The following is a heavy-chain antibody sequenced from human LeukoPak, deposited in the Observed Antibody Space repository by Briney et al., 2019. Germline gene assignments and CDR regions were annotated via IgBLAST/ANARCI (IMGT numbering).Heavy chain of an antibody. CDR3: AREGPLTTEMGDYYTLDV. Sequence: ASLKVSCKASGYTFKDYYMNWVRLAPGQGLEWMGWINPNSGATKFAQKFQGRITLTRDTSINIASMELTRLRSDDTAIYYCAREGPLTTEMGDYYTLDVWGQGTTVIVSS. D-gene: IGHD4-11*01. V-gene: IGHV1-2*02. CDR2: INPNSGAT. J-gene: IGHJ6*02. CDR1: GYTFKDYY.